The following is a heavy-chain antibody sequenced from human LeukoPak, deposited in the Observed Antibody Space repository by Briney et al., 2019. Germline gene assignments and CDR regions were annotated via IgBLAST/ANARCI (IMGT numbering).Heavy chain of an antibody. D-gene: IGHD3-16*01. CDR3: ARDLGLDAFDI. J-gene: IGHJ3*02. CDR1: GGSISSSSYY. Sequence: SETLSLTCTVSGGSISSSSYYWGWIRQPPGKWLEWIGSIYYSGSTYYNPSLKSRVTISVDTSKNQFSLKLSSVTAADTAVYYCARDLGLDAFDIWGQGTMVTVSS. V-gene: IGHV4-39*02. CDR2: IYYSGST.